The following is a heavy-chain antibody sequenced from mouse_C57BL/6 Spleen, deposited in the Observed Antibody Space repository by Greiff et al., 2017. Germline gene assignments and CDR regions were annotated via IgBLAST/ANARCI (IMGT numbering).Heavy chain of an antibody. CDR2: FYPGSGSI. CDR1: GYTFTEYT. CDR3: ARHEEGRSLQAWFAY. D-gene: IGHD6-2*01. V-gene: IGHV1-62-2*01. J-gene: IGHJ3*01. Sequence: QVQLKESGAELVKPGASVKLSCKASGYTFTEYTIHWVKQRSGQGLEWIGWFYPGSGSIKYNEKFKDKATLTADKSSSTVYMELSSLTSEDSAVYCCARHEEGRSLQAWFAYWGQGTLVTVSA.